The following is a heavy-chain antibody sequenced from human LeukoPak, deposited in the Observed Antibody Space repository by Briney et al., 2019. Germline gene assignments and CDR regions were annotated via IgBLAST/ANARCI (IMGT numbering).Heavy chain of an antibody. CDR2: TYYRSKWYY. J-gene: IGHJ4*02. V-gene: IGHV6-1*01. D-gene: IGHD4-17*01. CDR3: ARDSTDSRHYFDY. Sequence: SQTLSLTCAISGDSVSSNSAAWGWIRQSPSRGLEWLGRTYYRSKWYYDYAVSVKSRITINPDTSKNQFSLQLNSVTPEDTAVYYCARDSTDSRHYFDYWGQGTLVTVSS. CDR1: GDSVSSNSAA.